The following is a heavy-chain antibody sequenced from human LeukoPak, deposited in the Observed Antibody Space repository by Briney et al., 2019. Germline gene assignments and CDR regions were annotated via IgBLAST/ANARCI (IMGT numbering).Heavy chain of an antibody. D-gene: IGHD3-22*01. Sequence: GGSLRLSCAASGFTFSSYWMSWVRQAPGKGLEWVANIKQDGSEKDYVDSVKGRFTISRDNAKNSLYLQMNSLRAEDTAVYYCARVEPDNLYDSSRPVIAAGYFQHWGQGTLVTVSS. V-gene: IGHV3-7*01. CDR1: GFTFSSYW. CDR2: IKQDGSEK. CDR3: ARVEPDNLYDSSRPVIAAGYFQH. J-gene: IGHJ1*01.